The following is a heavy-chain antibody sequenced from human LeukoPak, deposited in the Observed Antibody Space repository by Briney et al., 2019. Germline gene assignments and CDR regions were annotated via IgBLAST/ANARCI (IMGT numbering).Heavy chain of an antibody. Sequence: GGSLRLSCAASGFAFSSYAMSWVRQAPGKGLEWVSTVRDSGGSTYYADSVKGRFTISRDNSKNTLYLQMNSLRAEDTAVYYCAKDGSSSPRGYWGQGTLVTVSS. CDR2: VRDSGGST. D-gene: IGHD6-6*01. CDR3: AKDGSSSPRGY. V-gene: IGHV3-23*01. J-gene: IGHJ4*02. CDR1: GFAFSSYA.